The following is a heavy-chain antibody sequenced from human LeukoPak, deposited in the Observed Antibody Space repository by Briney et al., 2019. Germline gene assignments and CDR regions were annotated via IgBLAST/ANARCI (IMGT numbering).Heavy chain of an antibody. J-gene: IGHJ4*02. D-gene: IGHD1-26*01. CDR1: GFTFSSYS. CDR3: AREELVGATGDFDY. CDR2: ISSSSSTI. Sequence: LPGGSLRLSCAASGFTFSSYSMNWVRQAPGKGLEGVSYISSSSSTIYYADSVKGRFTISRDNAKNSLYLQMNSLRAEDTAVYYCAREELVGATGDFDYWGQGTLVTVSS. V-gene: IGHV3-48*01.